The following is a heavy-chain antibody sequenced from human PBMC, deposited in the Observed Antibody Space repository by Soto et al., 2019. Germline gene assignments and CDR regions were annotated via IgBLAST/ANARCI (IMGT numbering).Heavy chain of an antibody. CDR2: IIPIFGTA. D-gene: IGHD2-8*01. V-gene: IGHV1-69*12. J-gene: IGHJ4*02. Sequence: QVQLVQSGAEVKKPGSSVKVSCKASGGTCSSYAISWVRQAPGQGLEWMGGIIPIFGTANYAQKLQGRVTLTADESTRTAYMGLSSLRSEDAAVYYCSRGGIVLGFTQWVQGTLVAVSS. CDR1: GGTCSSYA. CDR3: SRGGIVLGFTQ.